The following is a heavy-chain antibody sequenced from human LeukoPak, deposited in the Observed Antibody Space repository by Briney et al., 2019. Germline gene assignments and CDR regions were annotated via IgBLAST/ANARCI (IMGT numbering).Heavy chain of an antibody. CDR3: AKESPNDY. CDR2: ISGSGGST. CDR1: GFSFSNAW. J-gene: IGHJ4*02. V-gene: IGHV3-23*01. Sequence: GGSLRLSCAASGFSFSNAWMNWVRQTPGKGLEWVSAISGSGGSTYYADSVKGRFTISRDNSKNTLYLQMNSLRAEDTAVYYCAKESPNDYWGQGTLVTVSS.